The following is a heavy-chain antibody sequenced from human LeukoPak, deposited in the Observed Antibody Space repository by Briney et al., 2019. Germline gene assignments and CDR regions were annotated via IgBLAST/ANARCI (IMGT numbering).Heavy chain of an antibody. V-gene: IGHV3-7*01. J-gene: IGHJ5*02. CDR3: ASLFGETQLAGFDP. Sequence: PGGSLRLSCSASGFTFSTYWMSWVRQAPGKGLEWVANMKRDGSEIYYVDSVKGRFTISRDNAKNSLYLQMNSLRAEDTAVYYCASLFGETQLAGFDPWAQEPRVTVP. CDR2: MKRDGSEI. D-gene: IGHD3-16*01. CDR1: GFTFSTYW.